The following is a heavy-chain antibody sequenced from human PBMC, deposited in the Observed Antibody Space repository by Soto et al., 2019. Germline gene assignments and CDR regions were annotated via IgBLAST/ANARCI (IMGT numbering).Heavy chain of an antibody. Sequence: PSETLSLTCSVSGESITNAPYYWGRIRQNPGKGLEWMGSLSYSGSTHYSQSLKSRVTISMHTSKNPFYLKLSSVTGADTAMYYCARPGSTSGWFYFDNWGRGTLVTV. CDR1: GESITNAPYY. CDR2: LSYSGST. CDR3: ARPGSTSGWFYFDN. J-gene: IGHJ4*02. D-gene: IGHD6-19*01. V-gene: IGHV4-39*01.